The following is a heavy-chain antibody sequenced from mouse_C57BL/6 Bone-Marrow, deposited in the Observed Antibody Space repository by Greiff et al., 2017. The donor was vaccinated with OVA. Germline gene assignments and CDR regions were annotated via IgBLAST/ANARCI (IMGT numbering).Heavy chain of an antibody. D-gene: IGHD2-3*01. J-gene: IGHJ2*01. Sequence: QVKLQESGAELASPGASVTLSCKASGYTFTDHIMNWVKKRPGQGLEWIGRIYPVSGETNYNQKFMGKATFTADTSSNTAYMQLSSLTTEDSAIYYCARKWLLLFFDYWGQGTTLTVSS. CDR3: ARKWLLLFFDY. CDR1: GYTFTDHI. CDR2: IYPVSGET. V-gene: IGHV1-11*01.